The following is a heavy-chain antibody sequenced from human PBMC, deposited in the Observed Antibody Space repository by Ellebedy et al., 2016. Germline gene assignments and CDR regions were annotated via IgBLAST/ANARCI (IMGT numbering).Heavy chain of an antibody. V-gene: IGHV1-69*04. CDR2: IIPILGIA. CDR1: GGTFSSYA. Sequence: ASVKVSCKSSGGTFSSYAISWVRQAPGQGLEWMGRIIPILGIANYAQKFQGRVTITADKSTSTAYMELSSLRSDDTAVYYCARAMEMATKVLNYYYALDVWGLGTTVTVSS. J-gene: IGHJ6*02. D-gene: IGHD5-24*01. CDR3: ARAMEMATKVLNYYYALDV.